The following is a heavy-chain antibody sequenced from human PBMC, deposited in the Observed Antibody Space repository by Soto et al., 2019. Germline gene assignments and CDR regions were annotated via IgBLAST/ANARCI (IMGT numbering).Heavy chain of an antibody. CDR1: GFTFSSYG. J-gene: IGHJ4*02. CDR2: ISYDGSNK. Sequence: GGSLRLSCAASGFTFSSYGMHWVRQAPGKGLEWVAVISYDGSNKYYADSVKGRFTISRDNSKNTLYLQMNSLRAEDTAVYYCAKDVGVGATATPLKYYFDYWGQGTLVTVSS. CDR3: AKDVGVGATATPLKYYFDY. D-gene: IGHD1-26*01. V-gene: IGHV3-30*18.